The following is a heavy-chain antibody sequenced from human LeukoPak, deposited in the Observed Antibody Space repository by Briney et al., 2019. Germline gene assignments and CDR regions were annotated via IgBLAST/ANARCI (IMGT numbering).Heavy chain of an antibody. J-gene: IGHJ4*02. D-gene: IGHD3-10*01. CDR2: IYYSGST. CDR3: ARVVVRGVYDY. CDR1: GGSISSGGYY. Sequence: SETLSLTCTVSGGSISSGGYYWSWIRQHPGKGLEWIGYIYYSGSTYYNPSLKSRVTISVDTSKNQFSLKLSSVTAADTAVYYCARVVVRGVYDYWGQGTLVTVSS. V-gene: IGHV4-31*03.